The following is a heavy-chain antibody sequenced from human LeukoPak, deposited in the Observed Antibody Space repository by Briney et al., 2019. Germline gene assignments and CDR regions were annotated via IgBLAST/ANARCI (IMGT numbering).Heavy chain of an antibody. Sequence: SETLSVTCTVSGGSISSSSYYWGWIRQPPGKGLEWIGSMYYSGSTYYNPSLKSRVTISVDTSKNQFSLKLSSVTAADTAVYYCASLGYCSSTSCYSGGWYFDYWGQGPLVTVSS. J-gene: IGHJ4*02. D-gene: IGHD2-2*01. CDR2: MYYSGST. CDR1: GGSISSSSYY. CDR3: ASLGYCSSTSCYSGGWYFDY. V-gene: IGHV4-39*01.